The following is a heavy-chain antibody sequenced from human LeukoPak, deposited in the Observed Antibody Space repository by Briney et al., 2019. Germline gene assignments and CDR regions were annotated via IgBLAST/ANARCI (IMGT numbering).Heavy chain of an antibody. CDR2: INPNSGAT. CDR1: GYTFTGYY. D-gene: IGHD5-18*01. Sequence: GASVKVSCKASGYTFTGYYMHWVRQHPGQGLQWMGRINPNSGATNYAQKFQGRVTMTTDTSISTASMELSRLRSDDTAVYYCARENIRRGYSYGYPDYWGQGTLVTVSS. J-gene: IGHJ4*02. CDR3: ARENIRRGYSYGYPDY. V-gene: IGHV1-2*06.